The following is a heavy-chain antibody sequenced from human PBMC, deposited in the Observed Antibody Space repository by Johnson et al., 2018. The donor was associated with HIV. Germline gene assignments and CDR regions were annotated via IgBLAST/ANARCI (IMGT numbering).Heavy chain of an antibody. CDR3: ASLAGLDYGDSLDAFDI. J-gene: IGHJ3*02. CDR1: GFTLDDYG. CDR2: INWNGGTT. Sequence: EQLVESGGGVVRPGGSLRLSCAASGFTLDDYGMSWVRQAPGKGLEWVSGINWNGGTTGYADSVKGRFSISRDNAKKSLYLTMNSLRAEDTAVDYCASLAGLDYGDSLDAFDIWGQGTMVTVSS. V-gene: IGHV3-20*04. D-gene: IGHD4-17*01.